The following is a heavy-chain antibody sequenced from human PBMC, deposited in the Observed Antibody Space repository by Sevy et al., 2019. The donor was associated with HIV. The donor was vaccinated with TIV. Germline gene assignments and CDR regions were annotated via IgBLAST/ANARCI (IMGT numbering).Heavy chain of an antibody. D-gene: IGHD4-17*01. V-gene: IGHV1-2*02. CDR2: INSNDGVT. Sequence: ASVKVSCKASGYTFTDYYIHWVRQAPGQGLEWMAWINSNDGVTNYAQRFEDGVTVTRDTSVSTADMELRGLRYDDTAIYYCARLTTMPTSDLYGMDVWGQGTTVTVSS. CDR1: GYTFTDYY. CDR3: ARLTTMPTSDLYGMDV. J-gene: IGHJ6*02.